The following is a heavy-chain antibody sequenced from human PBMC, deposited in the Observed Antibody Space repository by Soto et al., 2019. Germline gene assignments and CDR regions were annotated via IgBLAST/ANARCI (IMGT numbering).Heavy chain of an antibody. D-gene: IGHD6-13*01. CDR1: GGTFSSYA. CDR3: ARDSWGIAAAGHYWYFDL. CDR2: IIPIFGTA. Sequence: QVQLVQSGAKVKKPGSSVKVSCKASGGTFSSYAISWVRQAPGQGLEWMGGIIPIFGTANYAQKFQGRVTITADESTSTAYMELSSLRSEDTAVYYCARDSWGIAAAGHYWYFDLWGRGTLVTVSS. V-gene: IGHV1-69*12. J-gene: IGHJ2*01.